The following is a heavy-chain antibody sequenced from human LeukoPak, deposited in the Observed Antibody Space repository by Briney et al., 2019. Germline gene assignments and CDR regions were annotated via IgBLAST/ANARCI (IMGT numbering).Heavy chain of an antibody. CDR2: MNYGGSS. D-gene: IGHD6-19*01. CDR1: GGSLSSSSTSY. CDR3: ARVVGYSSGWYVGYFDY. J-gene: IGHJ4*02. Sequence: SSETLSLTCTVSGGSLSSSSTSYWGWIRQSPGKGLEWIGSMNYGGSSHYNPSLKSRVTISVDTSKNQFSLKLSSVTAADTAVYYCARVVGYSSGWYVGYFDYWGQGTLVTVSS. V-gene: IGHV4-39*07.